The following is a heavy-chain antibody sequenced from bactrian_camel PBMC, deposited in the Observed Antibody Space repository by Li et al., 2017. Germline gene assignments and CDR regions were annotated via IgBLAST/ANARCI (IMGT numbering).Heavy chain of an antibody. Sequence: QLVESGGGSVQTGGSLTLSCAASGFPFSRYYMTWVRQAPGKGLEWVSSISGDGSYTYNADSVKGRFTISRDNAKNTVYLQINSLKSEDTALYYCTAEVDGGRWLFERAFGYWGQGTQVTVS. CDR1: GFPFSRYY. D-gene: IGHD6*01. J-gene: IGHJ6*01. CDR2: ISGDGSYT. CDR3: TAEVDGGRWLFERAFGY. V-gene: IGHV3S6*01.